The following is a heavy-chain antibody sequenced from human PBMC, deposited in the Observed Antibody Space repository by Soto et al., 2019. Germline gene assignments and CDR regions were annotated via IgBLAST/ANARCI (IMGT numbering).Heavy chain of an antibody. V-gene: IGHV3-48*01. CDR3: ARDHDSYSSGWFDP. CDR2: ISRTSSTI. D-gene: IGHD6-6*01. CDR1: GFIFSSYS. Sequence: GGSLRLSCAASGFIFSSYSMNWVRQAPGKGLEWVSYISRTSSTIYYADSVKGRFTISRDNGENSLYLQMNSLRAEDAAVYYCARDHDSYSSGWFDPWGQGTLVTVSS. J-gene: IGHJ5*02.